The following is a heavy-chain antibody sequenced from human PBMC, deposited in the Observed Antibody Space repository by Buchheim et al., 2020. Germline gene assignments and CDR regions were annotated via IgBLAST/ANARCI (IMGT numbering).Heavy chain of an antibody. V-gene: IGHV3-30*18. CDR2: ISYDGSNK. CDR3: AKDHGSGSCDY. D-gene: IGHD3-10*01. J-gene: IGHJ4*02. CDR1: GFTFSSYG. Sequence: QVQLVESGGGVVQPGRSLRLSCAASGFTFSSYGMHWVRQAPGKGLEWVAVISYDGSNKYYADYVKGRFTISRDNSKNTLYLQMNSLRAEDTAVYYCAKDHGSGSCDYWGQGTL.